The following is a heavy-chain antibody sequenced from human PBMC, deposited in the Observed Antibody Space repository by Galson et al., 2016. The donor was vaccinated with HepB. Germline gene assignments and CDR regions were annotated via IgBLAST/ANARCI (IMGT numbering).Heavy chain of an antibody. D-gene: IGHD6-19*01. CDR1: RFHFSMYA. J-gene: IGHJ5*02. V-gene: IGHV3-33*01. CDR2: IWREGIRT. CDR3: VGDPPSNGWAFDP. Sequence: SLRLSCAASRFHFSMYAMHWVRQAPGKGLEWVAMIWREGIRTFYADSVKGRFTISRDNSIYTSYLQMNSLRVEDTAVYYCVGDPPSNGWAFDPWGQGTLVTVSS.